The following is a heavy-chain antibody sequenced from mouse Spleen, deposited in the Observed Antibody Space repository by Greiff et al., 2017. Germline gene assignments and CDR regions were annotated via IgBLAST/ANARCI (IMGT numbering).Heavy chain of an antibody. J-gene: IGHJ3*01. CDR1: GFTFSSYA. CDR3: ARHYDGYSWFAY. D-gene: IGHD2-3*01. Sequence: EVKVVESGGGLVKLGGSLKLSCAASGFTFSSYAMSWVRQTPEKRLEWVATISSGGGNTYYPDSVKGRFTISRDNAKNTLYLQMSSLKSEDTAMYYCARHYDGYSWFAYWGQGTLVTVSA. CDR2: ISSGGGNT. V-gene: IGHV5-9*04.